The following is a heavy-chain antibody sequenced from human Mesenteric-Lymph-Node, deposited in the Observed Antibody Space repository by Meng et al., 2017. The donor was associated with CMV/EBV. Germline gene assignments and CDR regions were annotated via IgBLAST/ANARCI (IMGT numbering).Heavy chain of an antibody. D-gene: IGHD3-9*01. Sequence: GSLSLSCIVSGDSISSSSYYWGWIRQPPGKGLEWIGSIYYSGSTYYHPSLKSRVTISVDTSKNQFSLKLSSVTAADTAVYYCARLRYFDWLAVDYWGQGTLVTVSS. V-gene: IGHV4-39*07. CDR2: IYYSGST. J-gene: IGHJ4*02. CDR3: ARLRYFDWLAVDY. CDR1: GDSISSSSYY.